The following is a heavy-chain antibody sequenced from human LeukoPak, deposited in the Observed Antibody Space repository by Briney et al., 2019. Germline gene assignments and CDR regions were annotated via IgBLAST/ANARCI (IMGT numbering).Heavy chain of an antibody. CDR3: AKDRDSRIYNWFDP. J-gene: IGHJ5*02. CDR1: GFTFSSYG. V-gene: IGHV3-30*18. D-gene: IGHD6-13*01. CDR2: ISYDGSNK. Sequence: GRSLRLSCAASGFTFSSYGMHRVRQAPGKGLEWVAVISYDGSNKYYADSVKGRFTISRDNSKNTLYLQMNSLRAEDTAVYYCAKDRDSRIYNWFDPWGQGTLVTVSS.